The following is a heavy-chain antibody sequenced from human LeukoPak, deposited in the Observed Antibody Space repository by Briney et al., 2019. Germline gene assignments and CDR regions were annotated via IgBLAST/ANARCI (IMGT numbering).Heavy chain of an antibody. CDR3: AREFVAAAGSLGR. J-gene: IGHJ4*02. V-gene: IGHV3-21*01. CDR2: IRSSGNYK. Sequence: KAGGSLRLSCAASGLTFSSYTMNWVRQAPGKGLEWVSSIRSSGNYKYYAGSVKGRFTISRDNSKNTLYLQMNSLRAEDTAVYYCAREFVAAAGSLGRWGQGTLVTVSS. D-gene: IGHD6-13*01. CDR1: GLTFSSYT.